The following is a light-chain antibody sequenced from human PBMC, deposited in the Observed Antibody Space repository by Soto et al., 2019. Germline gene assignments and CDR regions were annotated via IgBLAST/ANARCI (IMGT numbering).Light chain of an antibody. CDR3: QHYNSYSEA. CDR2: KAS. V-gene: IGKV1-5*03. Sequence: DIQITQSPSTLSGSVGDRVTITFRASQTISSWLAWYQRKPGKAPKLLIYKASSLEGGVPSRFSGSGSGTEFTLTISSLQPDDFATYYCQHYNSYSEAFGQGTKVDIK. CDR1: QTISSW. J-gene: IGKJ1*01.